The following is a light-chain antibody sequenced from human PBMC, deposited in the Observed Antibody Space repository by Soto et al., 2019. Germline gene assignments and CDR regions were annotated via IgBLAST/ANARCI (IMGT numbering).Light chain of an antibody. J-gene: IGKJ2*01. CDR2: AAS. Sequence: DIQMTQSPSSLSASVGDRGTITCRASQSISSYLNWYQQKPGKAPKLLIYAASSLQSGVPSRFSGSGSGTDFTLTISSLQPEDFATYYCQQSYSTPQNTFGQGTKLEIK. CDR1: QSISSY. CDR3: QQSYSTPQNT. V-gene: IGKV1-39*01.